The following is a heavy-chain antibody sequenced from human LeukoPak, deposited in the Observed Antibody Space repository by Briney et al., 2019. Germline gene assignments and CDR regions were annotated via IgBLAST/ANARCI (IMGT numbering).Heavy chain of an antibody. CDR3: ARDLIAARPGWFDP. CDR2: ISAYNGNT. CDR1: GYTFTTYG. Sequence: ASVKVSCKASGYTFTTYGINWVRQAPGQGLEWMGWISAYNGNTNYTQNLRGRVTLTTDTSASTAYMELRSLRSDDTAVYYCARDLIAARPGWFDPWGQGTLVIVSS. V-gene: IGHV1-18*01. J-gene: IGHJ5*02. D-gene: IGHD6-6*01.